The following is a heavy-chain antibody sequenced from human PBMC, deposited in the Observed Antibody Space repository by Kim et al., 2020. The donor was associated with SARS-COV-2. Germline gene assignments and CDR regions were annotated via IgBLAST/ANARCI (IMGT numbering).Heavy chain of an antibody. V-gene: IGHV3-11*04. CDR3: ARDTGGMFDY. CDR2: TK. Sequence: TKDYADPVKGRFTISRSNAKNSLYMKMTSLRAEDTAVYYCARDTGGMFDYWGQGTLVTVSS. J-gene: IGHJ4*02. D-gene: IGHD3-16*01.